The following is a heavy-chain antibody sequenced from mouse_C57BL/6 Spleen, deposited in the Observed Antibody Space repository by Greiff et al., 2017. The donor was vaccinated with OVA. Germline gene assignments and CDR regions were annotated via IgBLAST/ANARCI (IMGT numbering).Heavy chain of an antibody. D-gene: IGHD2-3*01. CDR3: ARKGWVREMFAY. J-gene: IGHJ3*01. Sequence: VQLQQSGAELVRPGASVKLSCKASGYTFTSSCMHWVKQRPGQGLEWIGVIDPSDGYTKYNQKFKGKATLTADTSSSTAYMQLSSLTSEDSAVYCCARKGWVREMFAYWGQGTLVTVSA. CDR1: GYTFTSSC. CDR2: IDPSDGYT. V-gene: IGHV1-59*01.